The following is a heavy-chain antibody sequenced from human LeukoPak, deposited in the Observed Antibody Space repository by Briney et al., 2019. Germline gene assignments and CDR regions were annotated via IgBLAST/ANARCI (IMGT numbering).Heavy chain of an antibody. D-gene: IGHD3-10*01. CDR1: GFTFYDYA. CDR2: ITWNSGTI. J-gene: IGHJ4*02. V-gene: IGHV3-9*01. CDR3: ARGYYAASVRFDY. Sequence: GGSLRLSCAASGFTFYDYAMHWVRHAPGKGLEWVSGITWNSGTIGYADSVKGRFTISRDNAKNSLYLQMNSLRAEDTALYYCARGYYAASVRFDYWGRGTLVTVSS.